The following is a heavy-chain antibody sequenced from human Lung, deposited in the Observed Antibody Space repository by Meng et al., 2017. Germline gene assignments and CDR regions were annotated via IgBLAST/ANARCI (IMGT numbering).Heavy chain of an antibody. Sequence: QVRLHQWGEGLLKPSETLSLTCVVSGGSFSDYYWSWIRQPPGKGLEWIGEINHSGSTNYNPSLESRATISVDTSQNNLSLKLSSVTAADSAVYYCARGPTTMAHDFDYWGQGTLVTASS. J-gene: IGHJ4*02. D-gene: IGHD4-11*01. CDR3: ARGPTTMAHDFDY. CDR1: GGSFSDYY. V-gene: IGHV4-34*01. CDR2: INHSGST.